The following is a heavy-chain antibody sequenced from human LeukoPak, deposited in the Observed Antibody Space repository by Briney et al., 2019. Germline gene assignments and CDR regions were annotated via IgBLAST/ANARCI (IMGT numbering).Heavy chain of an antibody. V-gene: IGHV1-2*02. CDR3: ARERPNSSSWYARWFDP. J-gene: IGHJ5*02. D-gene: IGHD6-13*01. CDR1: SYTFYY. Sequence: VASVKVSCKASSYTFYYMHWVRQAPGQGLEWMGWISPNSGGTNYAQKFQGRVTLTSDTSISTAYMGLSRLKSDDTAVYYCARERPNSSSWYARWFDPWGQGTLVTVSS. CDR2: ISPNSGGT.